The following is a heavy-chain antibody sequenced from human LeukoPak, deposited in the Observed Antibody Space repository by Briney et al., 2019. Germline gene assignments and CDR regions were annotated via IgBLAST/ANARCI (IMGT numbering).Heavy chain of an antibody. CDR2: IKQDGSEK. CDR3: AELGITMIGGV. D-gene: IGHD3-10*02. J-gene: IGHJ6*04. V-gene: IGHV3-7*01. Sequence: GGSLRLSCAASGFTFSSYWMSWVRQAPGKGLEWVANIKQDGSEKYYVDSVKGRFTISRDNAKNSLYLQMNSLRDEDTAVYYCAELGITMIGGVWGKGTTVTISS. CDR1: GFTFSSYW.